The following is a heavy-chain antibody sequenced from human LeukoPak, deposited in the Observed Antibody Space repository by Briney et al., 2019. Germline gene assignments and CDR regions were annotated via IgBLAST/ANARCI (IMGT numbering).Heavy chain of an antibody. J-gene: IGHJ4*02. Sequence: SETLSLTCTISGGSISSSSYYWGWIRQPPGKGLEWIGSIYYSGSTYYNPSLKSRVTISVDTSKNQFSLKLSSVTAADTAVYYCARLGIAAAAYYFDYWAREPWSPSPQ. D-gene: IGHD6-13*01. CDR1: GGSISSSSYY. CDR3: ARLGIAAAAYYFDY. V-gene: IGHV4-39*01. CDR2: IYYSGST.